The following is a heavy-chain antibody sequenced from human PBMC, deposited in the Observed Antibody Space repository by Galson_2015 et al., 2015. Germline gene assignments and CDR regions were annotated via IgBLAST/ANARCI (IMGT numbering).Heavy chain of an antibody. D-gene: IGHD7-27*01. CDR3: AKGVGKG. CDR2: IEQHGSEQ. CDR1: GFTFSSSW. Sequence: SLRLSCAASGFTFSSSWMSWVRQVPGKGLEWVASIEQHGSEQFYVDSVKGRFTVSRDNAKDSLYLQMNSLRVEDTAVYYCAKGVGKGWGQGTLVAVSS. J-gene: IGHJ4*02. V-gene: IGHV3-7*01.